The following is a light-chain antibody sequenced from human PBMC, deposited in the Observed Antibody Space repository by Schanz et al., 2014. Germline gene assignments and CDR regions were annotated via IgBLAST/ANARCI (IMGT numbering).Light chain of an antibody. V-gene: IGKV3-15*01. CDR2: GAS. CDR3: QQYNNWPRT. J-gene: IGKJ1*01. Sequence: EIVMTQSPATLSVSPGERATLSCRASQSISNNLAWYQQKRGQAPRLLIFGASIRATGVPARFSGSGSGTDFTLTISRLEPEDFAVYYCQQYNNWPRTFGQGTKVEIK. CDR1: QSISNN.